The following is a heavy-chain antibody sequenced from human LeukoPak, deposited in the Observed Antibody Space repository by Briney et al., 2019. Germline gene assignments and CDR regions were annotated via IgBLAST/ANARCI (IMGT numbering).Heavy chain of an antibody. V-gene: IGHV1-18*01. CDR1: GYTFTSYG. Sequence: GASVKVSCKASGYTFTSYGISWVRQAPGQGLEWMGWISAYNGNTNYAQKLQGRVTMTTDTSTSTAYMELRSLRSDDTAVYYCARDAAWKRPSYYYGMDVWGQGTTVTVSS. D-gene: IGHD1-1*01. CDR2: ISAYNGNT. CDR3: ARDAAWKRPSYYYGMDV. J-gene: IGHJ6*02.